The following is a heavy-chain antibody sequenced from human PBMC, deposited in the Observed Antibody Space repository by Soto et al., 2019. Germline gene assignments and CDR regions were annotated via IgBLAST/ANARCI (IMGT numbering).Heavy chain of an antibody. CDR3: AKTDGYDYYYMDV. CDR2: LSGSGGST. CDR1: GFTFNSYS. Sequence: EVQLLESGGGLVQPGGSLRLSCAASGFTFNSYSMNWVRQAPGKGLEWVSGLSGSGGSTYYADSVKGRFTLSRDNSKNALFLQMNSLRAEDTAIYYCAKTDGYDYYYMDVWGKGTTVTVSS. V-gene: IGHV3-23*01. J-gene: IGHJ6*03. D-gene: IGHD4-17*01.